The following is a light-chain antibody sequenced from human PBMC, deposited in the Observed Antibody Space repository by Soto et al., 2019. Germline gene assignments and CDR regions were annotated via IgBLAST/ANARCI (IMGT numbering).Light chain of an antibody. J-gene: IGKJ1*01. CDR3: QQYHNWPRT. CDR1: QSVNGN. V-gene: IGKV3-15*01. Sequence: EIVMTQSPATLSVSPGERATLSCRASQSVNGNLAWYQQRRGQAPRLLIYGASTRATGIPARFSGSGSGTEFALTISSLQSEDFAIYYCQQYHNWPRTFGQGTKVEIK. CDR2: GAS.